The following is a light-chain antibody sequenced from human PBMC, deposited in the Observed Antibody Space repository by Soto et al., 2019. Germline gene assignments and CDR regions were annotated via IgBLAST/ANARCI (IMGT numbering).Light chain of an antibody. J-gene: IGKJ5*01. CDR3: QQSDSLPIT. CDR1: QDISNY. CDR2: DAS. V-gene: IGKV1-33*01. Sequence: DIQMTQSPSSLSASVGDRVTITCRASQDISNYLNWYQQRPGKAPKLLIYDASNLERRVPSRFSGTRSGTHFTFAITSLQPEDVATYYCQQSDSLPITFGQGTRLEI.